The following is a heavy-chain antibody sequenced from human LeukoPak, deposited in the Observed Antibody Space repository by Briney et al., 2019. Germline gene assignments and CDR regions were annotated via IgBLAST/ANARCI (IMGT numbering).Heavy chain of an antibody. Sequence: GGSLRLSCAASGFTFSRYGMHWVRQAPGKGLEWVAFIRYDGSNKYYADSVKGRFTISRDNSKNTLYLQMNSLRAEDTAVYYCAKDWASIPAYFDYWGQGTLVTVSS. V-gene: IGHV3-30*02. CDR2: IRYDGSNK. CDR1: GFTFSRYG. J-gene: IGHJ4*02. D-gene: IGHD2/OR15-2a*01. CDR3: AKDWASIPAYFDY.